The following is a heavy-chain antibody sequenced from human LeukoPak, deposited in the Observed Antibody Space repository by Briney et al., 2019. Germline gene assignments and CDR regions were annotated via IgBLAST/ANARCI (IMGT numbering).Heavy chain of an antibody. Sequence: PSETLSLTCAVSGGSISSGGYSWSWIRQPPGKGLEWIGYIYHSGSTYYNPSLKSRVTISVDRSKNQFSLKLSSVTAADTAVYYCVRAKYYDILTGRNDNWFDPWGQGTLVTVSS. CDR2: IYHSGST. CDR3: VRAKYYDILTGRNDNWFDP. D-gene: IGHD3-9*01. V-gene: IGHV4-30-2*01. CDR1: GGSISSGGYS. J-gene: IGHJ5*02.